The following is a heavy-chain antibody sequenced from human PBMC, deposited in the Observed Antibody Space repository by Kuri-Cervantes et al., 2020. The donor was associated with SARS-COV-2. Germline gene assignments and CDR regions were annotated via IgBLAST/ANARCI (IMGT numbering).Heavy chain of an antibody. J-gene: IGHJ4*02. CDR1: GYTFTSYD. CDR3: ARGRITWERRGGVDY. D-gene: IGHD1-26*01. V-gene: IGHV1-2*02. Sequence: ASVKVSCKASGYTFTSYDINWVRQATGQGLEWMGWINPNSGGTNYAQKFQGRVTMTRDTSISTAYMELSRLRSDDTAVYYCARGRITWERRGGVDYWGQGTLVTVSS. CDR2: INPNSGGT.